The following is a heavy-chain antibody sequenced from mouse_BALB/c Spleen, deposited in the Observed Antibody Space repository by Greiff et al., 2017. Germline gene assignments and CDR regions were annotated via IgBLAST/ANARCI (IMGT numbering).Heavy chain of an antibody. J-gene: IGHJ1*01. Sequence: VQLKESGAELVKPGASVKLSCTASGFNIKDTYMHWVKQRPEQGLEWIGRIDPANGNTKYDPKFQGKATITADTSSNTAYLQLSSLTSEDTAVYYCAREVGYFDVWGAGTTVTVSS. D-gene: IGHD1-1*01. CDR1: GFNIKDTY. V-gene: IGHV14-3*02. CDR3: AREVGYFDV. CDR2: IDPANGNT.